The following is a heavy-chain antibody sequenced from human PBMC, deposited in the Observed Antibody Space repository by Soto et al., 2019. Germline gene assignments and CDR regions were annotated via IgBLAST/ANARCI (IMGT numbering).Heavy chain of an antibody. V-gene: IGHV4-31*03. CDR2: IYSNGDT. Sequence: QVQLQESGPGLVKPSQTLSLTCSVSSDSMNSCGYYWSWIRQHPGKGLEWIGYIYSNGDTYYNPSLKSRVTISVDTSKNQFSLNLTSGTAADTAVYYCARRGGSSSRYYYYAMDVWGQGTTVTVSS. D-gene: IGHD6-6*01. J-gene: IGHJ6*02. CDR1: SDSMNSCGYY. CDR3: ARRGGSSSRYYYYAMDV.